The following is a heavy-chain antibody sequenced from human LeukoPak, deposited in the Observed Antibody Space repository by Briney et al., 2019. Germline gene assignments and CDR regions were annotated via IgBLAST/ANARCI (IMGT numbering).Heavy chain of an antibody. Sequence: PSETLSLTCTVSGGSMSYNYWSWIRQPPGKGLEWIGFIYYSGSTNYNPSLRSRVTISVDTSKNQFSLRLSSVTAAGPAVYYCARDPPSYGDYTNCYFDLWGRGTLVTVSS. V-gene: IGHV4-59*01. J-gene: IGHJ2*01. CDR2: IYYSGST. CDR1: GGSMSYNY. CDR3: ARDPPSYGDYTNCYFDL. D-gene: IGHD4-17*01.